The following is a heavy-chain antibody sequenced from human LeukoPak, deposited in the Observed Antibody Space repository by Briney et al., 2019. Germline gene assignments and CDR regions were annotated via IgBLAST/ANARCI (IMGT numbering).Heavy chain of an antibody. J-gene: IGHJ4*02. D-gene: IGHD3-22*01. CDR1: GYTFTDYY. CDR3: ATSRASYYYDSSGEETDY. CDR2: INPNSGGT. V-gene: IGHV1-2*06. Sequence: ASVKVSCXASGYTFTDYYMHWVRQAHGQGLEWMGRINPNSGGTNYAQKFQGRVTMTRDTSISTAYMELSRLRSDDTAVYYCATSRASYYYDSSGEETDYWGQGTLVTVSS.